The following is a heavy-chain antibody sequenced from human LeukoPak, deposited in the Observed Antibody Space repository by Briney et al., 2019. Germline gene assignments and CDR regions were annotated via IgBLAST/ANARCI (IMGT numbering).Heavy chain of an antibody. V-gene: IGHV1-2*02. D-gene: IGHD3-9*01. Sequence: VASVKVSRKASGYTFTGYYMHWVRQAPGQGLEWMGWINPNSDGTNYAQKFQGRVTMTRDPSISTAYMELSRLRSDDTAVYYCARGGYDILTGYPYWGQGTLVTVSS. J-gene: IGHJ4*02. CDR2: INPNSDGT. CDR3: ARGGYDILTGYPY. CDR1: GYTFTGYY.